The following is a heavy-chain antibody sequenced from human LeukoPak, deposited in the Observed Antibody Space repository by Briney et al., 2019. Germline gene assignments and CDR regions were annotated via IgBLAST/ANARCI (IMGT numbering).Heavy chain of an antibody. J-gene: IGHJ4*02. D-gene: IGHD6-6*01. CDR1: GGSISIYY. V-gene: IGHV4-59*01. Sequence: SETLSLTCTVSGGSISIYYWSWIRQPPGKGLEWIGYIYYSGSTNYNPSLKSRVTISVDTSKNQFSLKLSSVTAADTAVYYCAAAPALEYSSPLLDYWGQGTLVTVSS. CDR2: IYYSGST. CDR3: AAAPALEYSSPLLDY.